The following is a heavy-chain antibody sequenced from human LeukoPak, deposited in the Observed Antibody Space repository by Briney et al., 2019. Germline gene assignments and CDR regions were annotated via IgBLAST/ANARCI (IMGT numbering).Heavy chain of an antibody. Sequence: PGGSLRLSCAASGFTFSDYYMSWIRQAPGKGLEWVSYISSSGSTIYYADSMKGRFTISRDNAKNSLYLQMNSLRAEDTAVYYCARGSYGYLPRYMDVWGKGTTVTISS. V-gene: IGHV3-11*01. D-gene: IGHD5-18*01. CDR3: ARGSYGYLPRYMDV. CDR2: ISSSGSTI. CDR1: GFTFSDYY. J-gene: IGHJ6*03.